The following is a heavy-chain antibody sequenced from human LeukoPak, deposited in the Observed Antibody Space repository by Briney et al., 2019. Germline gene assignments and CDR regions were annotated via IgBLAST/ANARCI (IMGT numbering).Heavy chain of an antibody. V-gene: IGHV3-53*01. J-gene: IGHJ4*02. CDR1: GFTVNSNY. Sequence: GGSLRLSCAASGFTVNSNYMNWVRQAPGKGLEWVSIIYSGGSTYYADSVKGRFTISRDNSKNTLYLQMNSLRAEDTAVYYCAKPIAARYDFDYWGQGTLVTVSS. CDR3: AKPIAARYDFDY. CDR2: IYSGGST. D-gene: IGHD6-6*01.